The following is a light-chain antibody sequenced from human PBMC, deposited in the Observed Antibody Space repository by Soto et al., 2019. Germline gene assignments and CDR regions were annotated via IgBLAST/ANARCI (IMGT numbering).Light chain of an antibody. CDR3: AAWDDRLNAYV. CDR2: RNN. J-gene: IGLJ1*01. CDR1: SSNIGSSS. Sequence: QSVLTQPSSASGTPGQRVTMSCSGSSSNIGSSSVYWYQQLPGTAPKLLIFRNNQRPSGVPDRFSGSKSGTSASLAISGLRSEDEADYYCAAWDDRLNAYVFGTGTKVTVL. V-gene: IGLV1-47*01.